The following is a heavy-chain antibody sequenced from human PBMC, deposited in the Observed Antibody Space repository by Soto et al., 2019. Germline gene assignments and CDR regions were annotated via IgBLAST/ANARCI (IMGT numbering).Heavy chain of an antibody. CDR2: IYHSGSS. CDR1: GGAISTYY. Sequence: SETLSLTCSVSGGAISTYYWSWIRQFPGQGLEWIGYIYHSGSSQYNPTLTSRVTISVDTSKNQLSLRLSSVTAADTAVYYCARSYGSGSYYDYYYGMDVWGQGTTVTVSS. D-gene: IGHD3-10*01. J-gene: IGHJ6*02. CDR3: ARSYGSGSYYDYYYGMDV. V-gene: IGHV4-59*01.